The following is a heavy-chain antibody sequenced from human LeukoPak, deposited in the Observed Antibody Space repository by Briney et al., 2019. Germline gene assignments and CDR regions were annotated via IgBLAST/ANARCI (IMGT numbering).Heavy chain of an antibody. Sequence: GESLKISCKGSGYSFTSYWIGWVRQMPGKGLEWMGIIYPGDSDTRYSPSFQGQVTISADKSIRNAYLQWSSLKASDTAMYYCARGSSGYSYGFDYWGQGTLVTVSS. CDR2: IYPGDSDT. V-gene: IGHV5-51*01. D-gene: IGHD5-18*01. J-gene: IGHJ4*02. CDR1: GYSFTSYW. CDR3: ARGSSGYSYGFDY.